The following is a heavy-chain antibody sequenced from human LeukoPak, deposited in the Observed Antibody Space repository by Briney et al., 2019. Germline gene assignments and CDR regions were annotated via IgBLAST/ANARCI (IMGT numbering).Heavy chain of an antibody. D-gene: IGHD2-15*01. CDR3: AKDRHKWYAFDY. CDR2: ISGSGGST. Sequence: GGSLRLSCAASGFTFSSYAMSWVSQAPGKGLEWVSAISGSGGSTYYADSVKGRFTISRDNSKSTLYLQMNSLSAEDTAVYYCAKDRHKWYAFDYWGQGTLVTVSS. J-gene: IGHJ4*02. V-gene: IGHV3-23*01. CDR1: GFTFSSYA.